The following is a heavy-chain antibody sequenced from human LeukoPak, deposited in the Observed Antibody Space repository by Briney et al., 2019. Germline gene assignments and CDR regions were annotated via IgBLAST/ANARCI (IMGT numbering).Heavy chain of an antibody. Sequence: ASVKVFCKASGYMFIDYYMHWVRQAPGQGLEWMGWINPNSGGTDYVQKFQGRVTMTRDTSISTAYMELNRLTSDDTAVYYCARRYCSDTLCYFFDYWGQGTQVTVSS. D-gene: IGHD2-8*01. V-gene: IGHV1-2*02. CDR3: ARRYCSDTLCYFFDY. CDR2: INPNSGGT. J-gene: IGHJ4*02. CDR1: GYMFIDYY.